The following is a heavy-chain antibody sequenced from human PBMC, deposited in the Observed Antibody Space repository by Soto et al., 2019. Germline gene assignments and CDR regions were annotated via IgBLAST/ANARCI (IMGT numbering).Heavy chain of an antibody. CDR1: GGSISSGGYS. Sequence: PSETLSLTCAVSGGSISSGGYSWSWIRQPPGKGLEWIGYIYHSGSTYYNPSLKSRVTISVDRSKNQFSLKLSSVTAADTAVYYCAGTHCSSTSCPPGYWGQGTLVTVSS. D-gene: IGHD2-2*01. V-gene: IGHV4-30-2*01. CDR2: IYHSGST. J-gene: IGHJ4*02. CDR3: AGTHCSSTSCPPGY.